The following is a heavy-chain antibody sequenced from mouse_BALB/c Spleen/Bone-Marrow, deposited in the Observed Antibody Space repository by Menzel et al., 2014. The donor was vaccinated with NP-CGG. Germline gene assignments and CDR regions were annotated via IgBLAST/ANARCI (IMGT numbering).Heavy chain of an antibody. D-gene: IGHD1-2*01. Sequence: EVQLQESGGGLVQPGGSLKLSCAASGFDFXTFWMSWVRQAPGKGLEWIREINPDRRTINYSPSLKDKFVISRDNAKNTLYLLMSKVRSEDTALYYCARLHYYGYGAYWGQGTLVTVSA. CDR2: INPDRRTI. V-gene: IGHV4-1*02. J-gene: IGHJ3*01. CDR3: ARLHYYGYGAY. CDR1: GFDFXTFW.